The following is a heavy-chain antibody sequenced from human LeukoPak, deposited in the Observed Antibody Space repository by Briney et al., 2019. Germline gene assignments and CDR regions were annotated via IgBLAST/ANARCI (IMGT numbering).Heavy chain of an antibody. J-gene: IGHJ4*02. V-gene: IGHV3-23*01. CDR2: ISGGGGAT. CDR3: AKDRGGSITPSLFDS. D-gene: IGHD3-10*01. Sequence: GGSLRLSCEASGFPFTNFAMSWVRQAPGKGLEWVSTISGGGGATYFADSVKGRFTISRDNSKNTLSLQMNSLRAEDTAVYYCAKDRGGSITPSLFDSWGQGTLVTVSS. CDR1: GFPFTNFA.